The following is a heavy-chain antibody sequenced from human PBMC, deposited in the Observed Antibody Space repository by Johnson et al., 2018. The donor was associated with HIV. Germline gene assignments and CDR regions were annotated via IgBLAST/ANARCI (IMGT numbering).Heavy chain of an antibody. D-gene: IGHD2-21*02. CDR3: ARGHSYLVTASDI. CDR1: AFTFSDYY. CDR2: ISSSGSTI. Sequence: QMLLVESGGGVVQPGRSLRLSCAASAFTFSDYYMTWMRQAPGNGLEWVSYISSSGSTIYYADSVKGRFTISRDNAKNSLYLQMNSLRADDTAVYHWARGHSYLVTASDIWGHGTMVTVSS. V-gene: IGHV3-11*01. J-gene: IGHJ3*02.